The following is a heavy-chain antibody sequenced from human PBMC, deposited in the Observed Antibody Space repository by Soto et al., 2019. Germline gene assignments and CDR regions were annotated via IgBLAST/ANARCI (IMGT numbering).Heavy chain of an antibody. CDR1: VGTFSSYA. CDR3: AGYSSGWSDYYFDY. J-gene: IGHJ4*02. V-gene: IGHV1-69*12. D-gene: IGHD6-19*01. Sequence: QVQLVQSGAEVKKPGSSVKVACKASVGTFSSYAISWVRQAPGQGLEWMGGIIPIFGTANYAQKFQGRVTITADESTSTAYMELSSLRDEDTAVYYCAGYSSGWSDYYFDYWGQGTLVTVSS. CDR2: IIPIFGTA.